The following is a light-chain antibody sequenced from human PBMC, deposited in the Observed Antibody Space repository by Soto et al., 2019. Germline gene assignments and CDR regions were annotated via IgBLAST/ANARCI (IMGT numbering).Light chain of an antibody. V-gene: IGKV3-20*01. Sequence: IVLTQSPGTLSSSPGESVTLSCSASQSVTRSFLAWFQQKPRQAPRLLLYGASSRATGIPDRFSGSGSGTDFTLTISRLGPEDFGVYYCHQYGSSPQAFGHGTKVDIK. J-gene: IGKJ3*01. CDR1: QSVTRSF. CDR3: HQYGSSPQA. CDR2: GAS.